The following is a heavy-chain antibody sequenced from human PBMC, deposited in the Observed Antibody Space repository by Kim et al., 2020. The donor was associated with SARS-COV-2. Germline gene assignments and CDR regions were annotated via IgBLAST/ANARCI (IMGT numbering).Heavy chain of an antibody. CDR2: IRSKAYGGTT. Sequence: GGSLRLSCTASGFTFGDYAMSWVRQAPGKGLEWVGFIRSKAYGGTTEYAASVKGRFTISRDDSKSIAYLQMNSLKTEDTAVYYCTRVALWFDEYYYYGMDVWGQGTTVTVSS. CDR1: GFTFGDYA. J-gene: IGHJ6*02. D-gene: IGHD3-10*01. V-gene: IGHV3-49*04. CDR3: TRVALWFDEYYYYGMDV.